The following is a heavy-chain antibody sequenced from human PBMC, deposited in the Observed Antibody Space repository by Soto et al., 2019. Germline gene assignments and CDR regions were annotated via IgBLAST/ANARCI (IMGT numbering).Heavy chain of an antibody. Sequence: QVQLVESEGGVVQPGRSLRLSCAASGFTFSSYGMHWVRQAPGKGLEWVAVISYDGSNKYYADSVKGRFTISRDNSKNTLYLQMNSLRAEDTAVYYCAKDPRRDVGVVVPEHFDYWGQGTLVTVSS. CDR2: ISYDGSNK. J-gene: IGHJ4*02. CDR3: AKDPRRDVGVVVPEHFDY. V-gene: IGHV3-30*18. D-gene: IGHD2-2*01. CDR1: GFTFSSYG.